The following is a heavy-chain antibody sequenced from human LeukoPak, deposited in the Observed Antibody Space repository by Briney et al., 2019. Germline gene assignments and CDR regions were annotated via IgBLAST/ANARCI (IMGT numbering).Heavy chain of an antibody. Sequence: ASVKVSCKASGYTFANYYIHWVRQAPGQGLECMGIINPSGGSTSYAQKFQGRVTMTRDMSTSTVYMELSSLRSEDTAVYYCARGGVGATTYVWFDPWGQGTLVTVSS. CDR3: ARGGVGATTYVWFDP. CDR2: INPSGGST. J-gene: IGHJ5*02. D-gene: IGHD1-26*01. V-gene: IGHV1-46*01. CDR1: GYTFANYY.